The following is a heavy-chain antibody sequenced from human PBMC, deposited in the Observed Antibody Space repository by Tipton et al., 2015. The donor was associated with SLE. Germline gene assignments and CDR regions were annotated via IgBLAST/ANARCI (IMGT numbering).Heavy chain of an antibody. CDR3: ARLGPDCSSTSCYFDY. Sequence: QLVQSGAEVKKQGESLKISCKGSGYNFDTFWIGWVRQMPGKGLEWLGLVYPGDSDTRYTPSFQGLVTISADKSVSTAYLQWGSLKASDAAMYYCARLGPDCSSTSCYFDYWGQGTLVTVSS. CDR1: GYNFDTFW. CDR2: VYPGDSDT. V-gene: IGHV5-51*03. J-gene: IGHJ4*02. D-gene: IGHD2-2*01.